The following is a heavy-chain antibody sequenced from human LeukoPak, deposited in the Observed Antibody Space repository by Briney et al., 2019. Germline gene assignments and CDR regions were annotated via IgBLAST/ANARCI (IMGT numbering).Heavy chain of an antibody. D-gene: IGHD6-19*01. J-gene: IGHJ4*02. V-gene: IGHV3-66*01. CDR1: GFTVSSNY. CDR3: ARDGTDSSGPIFDY. Sequence: GGSLRLSCAASGFTVSSNYMSWVRQAPGKGLEWVSVIYSGGSTYYADSVKGSFTISRDNSKNTLYLQMNSLRAEDTAVYYCARDGTDSSGPIFDYWGQGTLVTVSS. CDR2: IYSGGST.